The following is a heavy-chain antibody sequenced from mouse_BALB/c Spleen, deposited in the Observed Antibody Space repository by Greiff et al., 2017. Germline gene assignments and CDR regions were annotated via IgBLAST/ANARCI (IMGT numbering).Heavy chain of an antibody. CDR1: GFTFNTYA. CDR2: IRSKSNNYAT. CDR3: VRHAGYFDV. V-gene: IGHV10-1*02. J-gene: IGHJ1*01. Sequence: EVKVEESGGGLVQPKGSLKLSCAASGFTFNTYAMNWVRQAPGKGLERVARIRSKSNNYATYYADSVKDRFTISRDDSQSMLYLQMNNLKTEDTAMYYCVRHAGYFDVWGAGTTVTVSS.